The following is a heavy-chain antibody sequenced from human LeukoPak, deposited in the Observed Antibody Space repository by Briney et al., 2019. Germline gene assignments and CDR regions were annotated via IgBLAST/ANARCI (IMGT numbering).Heavy chain of an antibody. V-gene: IGHV4-39*01. CDR2: IYYSGST. Sequence: SETLSLTCTVSGGSISSSSYSWGWIRQPPGKGLEWIGSIYYSGSTYYNPSLKSRVTISVVTSKNQFSLKLSSVTAADTAVYYCARHWPHSGSFDYFDYWGEGTLVTVSS. CDR1: GGSISSSSYS. D-gene: IGHD1-26*01. J-gene: IGHJ4*02. CDR3: ARHWPHSGSFDYFDY.